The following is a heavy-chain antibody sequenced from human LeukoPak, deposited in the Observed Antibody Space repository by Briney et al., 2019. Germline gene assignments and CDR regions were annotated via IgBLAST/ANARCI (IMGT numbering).Heavy chain of an antibody. Sequence: GGSLRLSCAASGFTFSSYAMHWVRQAPGKGLEWVAVISYDGSNKYYADSVKGRFTISRDNSKNTLYLQMNSLRAEDTAVYYCALVVAATPLGYGMDVWGQGTTVTVSS. V-gene: IGHV3-30*14. CDR2: ISYDGSNK. CDR3: ALVVAATPLGYGMDV. D-gene: IGHD2-15*01. CDR1: GFTFSSYA. J-gene: IGHJ6*02.